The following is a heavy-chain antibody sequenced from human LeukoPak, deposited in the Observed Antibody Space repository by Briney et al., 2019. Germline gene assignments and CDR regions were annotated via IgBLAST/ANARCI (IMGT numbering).Heavy chain of an antibody. CDR2: ISAYNGNT. CDR1: GYTFTSYG. CDR3: ARAALNDSLPDAFDI. D-gene: IGHD1-1*01. V-gene: IGHV1-18*01. Sequence: ASVKVSCKASGYTFTSYGISWVRQAPGQGLEWMGWISAYNGNTNYAQKLQGRVTMTTDTSTSTAYMELRSLRSDDTAVYYCARAALNDSLPDAFDIWGQGTMVTVSS. J-gene: IGHJ3*02.